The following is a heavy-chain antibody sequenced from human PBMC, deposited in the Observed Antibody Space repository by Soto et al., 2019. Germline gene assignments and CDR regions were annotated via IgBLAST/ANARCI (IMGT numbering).Heavy chain of an antibody. J-gene: IGHJ6*02. V-gene: IGHV3-48*03. Sequence: GGSLRLSCGASGFVFKNYEMNWFRQAPGKGLKWISYISNSGNTIYVAYSRRGRFTISRDNAKNSLLLQMNSLRADDAAVYYCARDIDNRDYYYGLDDWGQGTTVTVSS. D-gene: IGHD1-20*01. CDR3: ARDIDNRDYYYGLDD. CDR1: GFVFKNYE. CDR2: ISNSGNTI.